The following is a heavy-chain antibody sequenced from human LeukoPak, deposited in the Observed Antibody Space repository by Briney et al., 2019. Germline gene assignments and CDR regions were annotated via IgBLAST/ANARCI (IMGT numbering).Heavy chain of an antibody. J-gene: IGHJ6*03. CDR2: IYDSGTT. CDR1: GGSISSSSFY. CDR3: ARHYYYYMDV. Sequence: PSETLSLTCTVSGGSISSSSFYWAWIRQSPGKGLEWVGNIYDSGTTHYNPSLKSRVTISVDTSKNQLSLKLSSVTAADTAVYYCARHYYYYMDVWGKGTTVTVSS. V-gene: IGHV4-39*01.